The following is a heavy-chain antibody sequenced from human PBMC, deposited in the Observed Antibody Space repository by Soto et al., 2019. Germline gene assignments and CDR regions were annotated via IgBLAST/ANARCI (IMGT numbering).Heavy chain of an antibody. Sequence: XGSLRLSCAASGFTLSSYGMHWVRQAPGKGLDWVALISYDGSNKYYADSVKGRFTISRDNSKNTLYLQMNSLRAEDTAVYYCAKDVVVGATPGLGDYYYYYGMDVWGQGTTVTVSS. V-gene: IGHV3-30*18. J-gene: IGHJ6*02. CDR2: ISYDGSNK. D-gene: IGHD1-26*01. CDR3: AKDVVVGATPGLGDYYYYYGMDV. CDR1: GFTLSSYG.